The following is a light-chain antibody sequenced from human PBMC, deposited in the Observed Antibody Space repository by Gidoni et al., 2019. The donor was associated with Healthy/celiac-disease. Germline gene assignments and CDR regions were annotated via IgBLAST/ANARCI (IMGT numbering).Light chain of an antibody. V-gene: IGKV1-27*01. J-gene: IGKJ1*01. CDR2: AAS. CDR3: QKYNSALL. Sequence: DIPMTQSPSSLSASVGDRVTITCRASQGISNYLAWYQQKPGKVPKLLIYAASTLQSGVPTRFSGSGSGTDFTLTISSLQPEDVATYYCQKYNSALLFGQGTKVEIK. CDR1: QGISNY.